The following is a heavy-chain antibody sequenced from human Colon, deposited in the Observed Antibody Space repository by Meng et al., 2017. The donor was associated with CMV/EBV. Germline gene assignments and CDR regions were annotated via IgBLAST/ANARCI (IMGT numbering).Heavy chain of an antibody. Sequence: GESLKISCAASGFTFSSYSMNWVRQTPGKGLEWVAFIHRDASGPFYADSVKGRFTISRDNSRNTLSLQMNSLTLEDTAVYYCAADFWIGAGYWGQGALVTVSS. D-gene: IGHD3-3*01. CDR1: GFTFSSYS. V-gene: IGHV3-30*02. CDR2: IHRDASGP. J-gene: IGHJ4*02. CDR3: AADFWIGAGY.